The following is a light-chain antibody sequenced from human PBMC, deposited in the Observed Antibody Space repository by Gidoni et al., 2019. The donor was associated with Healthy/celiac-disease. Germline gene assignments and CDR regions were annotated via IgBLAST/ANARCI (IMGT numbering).Light chain of an antibody. J-gene: IGKJ2*01. Sequence: DIVMTQSPDSLAGSLGDRATINCKSSQSVLYSSNNKNYLSWYQQKPGQPPKLLISWASTRESGVPDRFSGSGSGTDFTLTISSLQAEDVAVYYCQQYYSTPYTFGQGTKLEIK. CDR1: QSVLYSSNNKNY. V-gene: IGKV4-1*01. CDR2: WAS. CDR3: QQYYSTPYT.